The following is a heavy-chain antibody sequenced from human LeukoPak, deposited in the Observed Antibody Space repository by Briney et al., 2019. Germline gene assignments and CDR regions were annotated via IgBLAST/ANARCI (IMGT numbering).Heavy chain of an antibody. V-gene: IGHV1-2*04. CDR1: GYTFTGYY. CDR3: ARDVITMVRGVKSRHFDY. CDR2: INPNSGGT. D-gene: IGHD3-10*01. J-gene: IGHJ4*02. Sequence: ASVKVSCKASGYTFTGYYMHWVRQAPGQGLEWMGWINPNSGGTNYAQKFQGWVTMARDTSISTAYMELSRLRSDDTAVYYCARDVITMVRGVKSRHFDYWGQGTLVTVSS.